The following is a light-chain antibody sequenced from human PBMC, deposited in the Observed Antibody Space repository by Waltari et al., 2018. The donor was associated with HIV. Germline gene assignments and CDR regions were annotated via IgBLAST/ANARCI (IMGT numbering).Light chain of an antibody. CDR1: QSISSY. CDR3: QQSYTTPRT. J-gene: IGKJ2*02. Sequence: DIQITQSPSSLSASIGDRVTITCRASQSISSYLYWYQQKPGKAPKLLIYGASTLQSGVPSNFSGSGSGTDFTLIISSLQPEDFATYYCQQSYTTPRTFGQGTKLEIK. CDR2: GAS. V-gene: IGKV1-39*01.